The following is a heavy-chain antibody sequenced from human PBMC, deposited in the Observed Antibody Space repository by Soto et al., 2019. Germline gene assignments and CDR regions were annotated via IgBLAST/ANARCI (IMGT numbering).Heavy chain of an antibody. D-gene: IGHD1-1*01. CDR1: EFIFNNYW. CDR3: ARGTRVGWNTNWFDP. J-gene: IGHJ5*02. Sequence: EVQLVESGGGLVQPGESLRLSCAASEFIFNNYWMAWVRKAPEKGLEWVASIKPDGSDKYYLDSVKGRFTISRDNAKNSVYLQMDGLRADDTAVYFCARGTRVGWNTNWFDPWGQGTLITVSS. CDR2: IKPDGSDK. V-gene: IGHV3-7*01.